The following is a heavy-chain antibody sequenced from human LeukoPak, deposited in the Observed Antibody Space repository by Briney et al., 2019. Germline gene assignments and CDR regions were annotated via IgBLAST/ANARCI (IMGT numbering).Heavy chain of an antibody. CDR1: GGSISSNSYY. Sequence: PSETLSLTCAVSGGSISSNSYYWGWIRQPPGKGLEWIGSIYYSGSTYYNPSLKSRVTMSVDTSKNQFSLKLSSVTAADTAVYYCARCGSGSYEFWFDPWGQGTLVTVSS. J-gene: IGHJ5*02. V-gene: IGHV4-39*07. CDR3: ARCGSGSYEFWFDP. D-gene: IGHD3-10*01. CDR2: IYYSGST.